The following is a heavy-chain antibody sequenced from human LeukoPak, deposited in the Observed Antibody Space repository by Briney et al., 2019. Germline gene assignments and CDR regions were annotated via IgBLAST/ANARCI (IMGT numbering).Heavy chain of an antibody. D-gene: IGHD3-16*01. CDR3: ARSTFGRFDP. CDR2: ISSSSSTI. Sequence: GGSLRLSCAASGFTYSSYSMNWVRQAPGKGLEWVSYISSSSSTIYYADSVKGRFTISRDNAKNSLYLQMNSLRVEDTAVYYCARSTFGRFDPWGQGTLVTVSS. CDR1: GFTYSSYS. V-gene: IGHV3-48*01. J-gene: IGHJ5*02.